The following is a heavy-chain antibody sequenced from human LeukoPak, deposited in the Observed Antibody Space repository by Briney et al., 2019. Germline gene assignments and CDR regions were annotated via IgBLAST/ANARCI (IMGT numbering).Heavy chain of an antibody. CDR3: VRVRSGSNDY. CDR1: GDSISSSSSY. Sequence: SETLSLTCSVSGDSISSSSSYWGWIRQPPGKGLEWIGSIYYSGSTYYNTSLKSRVTISVDTSKNQFSLKLNSVTAADTAVYYCVRVRSGSNDYWGQGTLVTVSS. J-gene: IGHJ4*02. D-gene: IGHD1-26*01. V-gene: IGHV4-39*07. CDR2: IYYSGST.